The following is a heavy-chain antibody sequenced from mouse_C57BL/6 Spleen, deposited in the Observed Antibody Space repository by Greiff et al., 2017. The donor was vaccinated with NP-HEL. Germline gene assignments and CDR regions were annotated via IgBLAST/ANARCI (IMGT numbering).Heavy chain of an antibody. V-gene: IGHV1-61*01. D-gene: IGHD2-10*02. Sequence: QVQLQQPGAELVRPGSSVKLSCKASGYTFTSYWMDWVKQRPGQGLEWIGNIYPSDSETHYNQKFKDKATLTVDKSSSTAYMQLSSLTSEDSAVYYCARPPYGNYLAWFAYWGQGTLVTVSA. CDR2: IYPSDSET. CDR3: ARPPYGNYLAWFAY. CDR1: GYTFTSYW. J-gene: IGHJ3*01.